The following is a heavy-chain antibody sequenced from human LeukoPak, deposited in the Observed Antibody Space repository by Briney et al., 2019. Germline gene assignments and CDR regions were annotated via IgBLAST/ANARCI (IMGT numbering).Heavy chain of an antibody. CDR2: IIPILGIA. CDR3: ASPNYYDSSGYYLDY. CDR1: GGTFSSYA. D-gene: IGHD3-22*01. Sequence: RASVKVSCKASGGTFSSYAISWVRQAPGQGLEWMGRIIPILGIANHAQKFQGRVTITADKSTSTAYMELSSLRSEDTAVYYCASPNYYDSSGYYLDYWGQGTLVTVSS. V-gene: IGHV1-69*04. J-gene: IGHJ4*02.